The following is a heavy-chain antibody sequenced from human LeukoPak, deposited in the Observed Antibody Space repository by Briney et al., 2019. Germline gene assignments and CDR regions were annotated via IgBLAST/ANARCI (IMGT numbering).Heavy chain of an antibody. CDR2: IYTSGST. CDR1: GGSISSGSYY. Sequence: SETLSLTCTVSGGSISSGSYYWSWIRQPAGKGLEWIGRIYTSGSTNYNPSLKSRVTMSVDTSKNQFSLKLSSVTAADTAVYYCARDGGDIDYWGQGTLVTVSS. D-gene: IGHD2-21*01. CDR3: ARDGGDIDY. J-gene: IGHJ4*02. V-gene: IGHV4-61*02.